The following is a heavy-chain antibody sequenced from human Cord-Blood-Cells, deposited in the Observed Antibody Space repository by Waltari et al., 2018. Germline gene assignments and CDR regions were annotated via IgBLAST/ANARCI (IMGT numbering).Heavy chain of an antibody. CDR2: MNPNSGNT. CDR3: ARGPYGSGSYAFDI. V-gene: IGHV1-8*01. D-gene: IGHD3-10*01. CDR1: GYTSTSYD. Sequence: QVQLVQSGAEVKKPGASVKVSCKASGYTSTSYDINWLRQATGQGLEWMGWMNPNSGNTGYAQKFQGRVTMTRNTSISTAYMELSSLRSEDTAVYHCARGPYGSGSYAFDIWGQGTMVTVSS. J-gene: IGHJ3*02.